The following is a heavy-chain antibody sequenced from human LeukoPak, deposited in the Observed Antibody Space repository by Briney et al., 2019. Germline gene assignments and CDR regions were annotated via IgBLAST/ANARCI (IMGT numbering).Heavy chain of an antibody. J-gene: IGHJ6*02. CDR1: GYTFISYD. CDR2: ISAYNGNT. D-gene: IGHD2-15*01. CDR3: ARDPPRIVVVVAATNYYGMDV. V-gene: IGHV1-18*01. Sequence: ASVKVSCKASGYTFISYDINWVRQATGQGLEWMGWISAYNGNTNYAQKLQGRVTMTTDTSTSTAYMELRSLRSDDTAVYYCARDPPRIVVVVAATNYYGMDVWGQGTTVTVSS.